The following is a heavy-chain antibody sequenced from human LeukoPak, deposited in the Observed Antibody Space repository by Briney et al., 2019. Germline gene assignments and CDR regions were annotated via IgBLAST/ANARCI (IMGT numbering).Heavy chain of an antibody. D-gene: IGHD5-24*01. CDR3: TRGDGYMSFDY. J-gene: IGHJ4*02. CDR2: IYYSGST. Sequence: PSGTLSLTCTVSGGSISSGGYYWSWIRQHPGKGLEWIGYIYYSGSTHYNPSLKSRATISVDTSKNQFSLKLSSVTAADTAVYYCTRGDGYMSFDYWGQGTLVTVSS. V-gene: IGHV4-31*03. CDR1: GGSISSGGYY.